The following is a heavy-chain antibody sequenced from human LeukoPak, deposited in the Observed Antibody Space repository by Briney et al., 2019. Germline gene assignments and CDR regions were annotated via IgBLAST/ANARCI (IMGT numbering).Heavy chain of an antibody. V-gene: IGHV4-34*01. J-gene: IGHJ4*02. CDR3: ATGRHCSGGSCSVDY. CDR1: GGSFSGYC. D-gene: IGHD2-15*01. CDR2: INHSGST. Sequence: SETLSLTCAVYGGSFSGYCWSWIRQPPGKGLEWIGEINHSGSTNYNPSLKSRVTISVDTSKNQFSLKLSSVTAADTAVYYCATGRHCSGGSCSVDYWGQGTLVTVSS.